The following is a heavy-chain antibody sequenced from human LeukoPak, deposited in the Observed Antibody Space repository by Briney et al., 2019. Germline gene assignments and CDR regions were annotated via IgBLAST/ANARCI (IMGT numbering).Heavy chain of an antibody. CDR2: ISWNSGSI. Sequence: GGSLRLSCAASGFTFDDYAMHWVRQAPVKGLEWVSGISWNSGSIGYADSVKGRFTISRDNAKNSLYLQMNSLRAEDTALYYCAKGSRGERYFDYWGQGTLVTVSS. CDR1: GFTFDDYA. V-gene: IGHV3-9*01. CDR3: AKGSRGERYFDY. D-gene: IGHD2-21*01. J-gene: IGHJ4*02.